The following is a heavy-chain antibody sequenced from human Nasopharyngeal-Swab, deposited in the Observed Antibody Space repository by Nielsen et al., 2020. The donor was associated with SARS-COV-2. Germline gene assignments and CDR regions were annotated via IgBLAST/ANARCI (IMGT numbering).Heavy chain of an antibody. Sequence: GGSLRLSCAASGFTFNYFAMSWVRQPPGKGLEWVAAISRDGDSTFYAGSVKGRFAISRDNSKNTLFLQMNTLRAGDTALYFCAKRDYYDTTGYFESWGQGTLATVSS. CDR3: AKRDYYDTTGYFES. V-gene: IGHV3-23*01. CDR1: GFTFNYFA. D-gene: IGHD3-22*01. CDR2: ISRDGDST. J-gene: IGHJ4*02.